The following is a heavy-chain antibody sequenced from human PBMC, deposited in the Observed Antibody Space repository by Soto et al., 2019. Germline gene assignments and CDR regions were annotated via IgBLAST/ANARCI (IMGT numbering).Heavy chain of an antibody. CDR2: IYHSGST. CDR3: ARGGVAAADPMNWFDP. D-gene: IGHD6-13*01. V-gene: IGHV4-30-2*01. Sequence: QLQLQESGSGLVKPSQTLSLTCAVSGGSISSGGYSWSWLRQPPGKGLEWIGYIYHSGSTYYNPSLKSRVTISVDRSKNQFSLKLSSVTAADTAVYYCARGGVAAADPMNWFDPWGQGTLVTVSS. J-gene: IGHJ5*02. CDR1: GGSISSGGYS.